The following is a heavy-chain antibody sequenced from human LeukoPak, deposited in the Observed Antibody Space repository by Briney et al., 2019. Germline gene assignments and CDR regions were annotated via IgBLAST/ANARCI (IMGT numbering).Heavy chain of an antibody. CDR3: ASLSLYVGDFDY. CDR1: GGSFSGYY. Sequence: SETLSLTCAVYGGSFSGYYWTWIRQPPGKGLEWIGEINHSGTTNYNPSLKSRVTISIDMSNNQFSLKLSSVTAADTAVYYCASLSLYVGDFDYWGQGTLVTVSS. V-gene: IGHV4-34*01. D-gene: IGHD3-10*02. J-gene: IGHJ4*02. CDR2: INHSGTT.